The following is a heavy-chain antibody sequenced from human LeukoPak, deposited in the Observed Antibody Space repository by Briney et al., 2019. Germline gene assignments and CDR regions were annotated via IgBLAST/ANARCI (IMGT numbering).Heavy chain of an antibody. Sequence: ASVTVSCTASGYTFTDYFIHWVRQAPGQGLEWMGVIYPSGGSPTYSQRFQGRVTMTSDMSTSTVYMELSSLRSEDTAVYYCSRVSGLFFDTWGQGTMVTVSS. CDR1: GYTFTDYF. J-gene: IGHJ3*01. V-gene: IGHV1-46*01. CDR2: IYPSGGSP. CDR3: SRVSGLFFDT. D-gene: IGHD2-21*01.